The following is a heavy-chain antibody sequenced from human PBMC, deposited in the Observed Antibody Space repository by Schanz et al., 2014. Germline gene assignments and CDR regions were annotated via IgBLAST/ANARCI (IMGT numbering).Heavy chain of an antibody. V-gene: IGHV3-7*02. CDR1: GFTFSDYW. CDR3: AKQHIVRGVIYLNWFDS. Sequence: EVQLVESGGGLVQPGGSLRLSCTASGFTFSDYWMSWVRQAPGKGPEWVANRKQDGSVKDYVDSVEGRFTISRDNSKNTVHLQMNSLRAEDTAVYYCAKQHIVRGVIYLNWFDSWGQGTLVTVSS. D-gene: IGHD3-10*01. J-gene: IGHJ5*01. CDR2: RKQDGSVK.